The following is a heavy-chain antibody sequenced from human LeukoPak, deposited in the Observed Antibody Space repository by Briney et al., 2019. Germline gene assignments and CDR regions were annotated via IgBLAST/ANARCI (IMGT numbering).Heavy chain of an antibody. D-gene: IGHD6-25*01. J-gene: IGHJ1*01. CDR1: VFMFRNYG. V-gene: IGHV3-30*18. Sequence: PGCSLRLPCAACVFMFRNYGMHGVRGAPGKGLGWGAVLSHDGTTAFYADPVKGRFTISRDNSKNTLGLQMFSLRVEDTAVYFCAKEPTSYSSGWYFHHWGQGTLVTVSS. CDR2: LSHDGTTA. CDR3: AKEPTSYSSGWYFHH.